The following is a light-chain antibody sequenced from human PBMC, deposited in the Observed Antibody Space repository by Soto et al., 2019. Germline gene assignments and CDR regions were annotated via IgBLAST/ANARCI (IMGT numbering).Light chain of an antibody. V-gene: IGKV3-20*01. CDR3: QPYGDSLFC. CDR2: GAS. CDR1: QSVSSNF. J-gene: IGKJ3*01. Sequence: EIVLTQSPGTLSLSPGERATLSCRASQSVSSNFLAWYQHKPGHAPRLLIYGASSRSTGITDRFSGRGSGTDFTRTISMLEPEDFAVFYFQPYGDSLFCFGPGTKVDIK.